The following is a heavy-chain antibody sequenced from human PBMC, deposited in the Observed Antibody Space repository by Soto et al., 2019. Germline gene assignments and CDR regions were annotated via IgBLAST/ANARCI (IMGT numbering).Heavy chain of an antibody. Sequence: QVQLVESGGGVVQPGRSLRLSCAASGFTFSSYGIHWVRQAPGKGLEWVAVISNDGTNKYYVDSVKGRFTISRDNSKNTLYLQMNSLRAEDTAVYYCACGYSYGFYWGQGTVVTVSS. CDR2: ISNDGTNK. D-gene: IGHD5-18*01. V-gene: IGHV3-30*03. CDR3: ACGYSYGFY. J-gene: IGHJ4*02. CDR1: GFTFSSYG.